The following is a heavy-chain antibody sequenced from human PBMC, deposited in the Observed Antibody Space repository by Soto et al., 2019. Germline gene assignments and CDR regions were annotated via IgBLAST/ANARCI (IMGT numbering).Heavy chain of an antibody. D-gene: IGHD3-22*01. J-gene: IGHJ4*02. V-gene: IGHV4-59*01. CDR1: GGSISSYY. Sequence: SETLSLTCTVSGGSISSYYWSWIRQAPGEGLEWIGYIYNSGSSNYNPSLKSRVTISVDTSKNQFSLKLSSVTAADTAVYYCARVSDSSGLHFDYWGQGTLVTVSS. CDR3: ARVSDSSGLHFDY. CDR2: IYNSGSS.